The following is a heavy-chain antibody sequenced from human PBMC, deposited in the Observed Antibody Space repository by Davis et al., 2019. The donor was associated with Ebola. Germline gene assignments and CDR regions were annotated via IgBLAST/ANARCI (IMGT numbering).Heavy chain of an antibody. V-gene: IGHV4-34*01. CDR1: GGSFSGYY. CDR2: INHSGST. CDR3: ARECSDGVHWWFDP. D-gene: IGHD2-15*01. Sequence: MPGGSLRLSCAVYGGSFSGYYWTWIRQPPGKGLEWIGEINHSGSTNYNPSLKSRLIISIDTSKNQFSLKLSSVTAADTAVYYCARECSDGVHWWFDPWGQGTLVTVSP. J-gene: IGHJ5*02.